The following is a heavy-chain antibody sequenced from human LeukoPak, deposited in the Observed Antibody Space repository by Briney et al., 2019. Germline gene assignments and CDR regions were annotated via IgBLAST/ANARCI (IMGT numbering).Heavy chain of an antibody. CDR1: GGSIRSSTYY. CDR3: AKEGTVAGTGYFDY. Sequence: QPSETLSLTCTVSGGSIRSSTYYWGWIRQPPGKGLEWVSAITGGDNTYYTDSVKGRFTISRDNSKNTLYLQMNSLRAEDTAIYYCAKEGTVAGTGYFDYWGQGALVTVSS. D-gene: IGHD6-19*01. CDR2: ITGGDNT. V-gene: IGHV3-53*01. J-gene: IGHJ4*02.